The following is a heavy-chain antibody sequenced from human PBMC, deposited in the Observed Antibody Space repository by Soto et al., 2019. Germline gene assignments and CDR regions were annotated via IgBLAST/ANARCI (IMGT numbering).Heavy chain of an antibody. CDR1: GYTFANYG. J-gene: IGHJ4*02. CDR3: ARERGNYKYFDY. CDR2: INTYNGNI. V-gene: IGHV1-18*01. D-gene: IGHD1-7*01. Sequence: QVQLVQSGAEVKKPGASVKVSCKVSGYTFANYGISWARQAPGQGLEWMGWINTYNGNINYAQKLQGRVTMTRVTSKSTAYMELRSLRSVDTALYYCARERGNYKYFDYWCQGTLVTVSS.